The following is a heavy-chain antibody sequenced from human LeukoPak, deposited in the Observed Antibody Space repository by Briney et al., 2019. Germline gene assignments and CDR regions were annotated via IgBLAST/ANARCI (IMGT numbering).Heavy chain of an antibody. V-gene: IGHV3-64D*06. CDR2: ISSNGGST. J-gene: IGHJ4*02. CDR1: GFTFSRYA. CDR3: VKDGSGSYYTYHFDY. Sequence: GGSLRLSCSASGFTFSRYAMHWVRQAPGKGLEYVSAISSNGGSTYYADSVKGRFTISRDNSKNTLYLQMSSLRTEDTAVYYCVKDGSGSYYTYHFDYWGQGTLVTVSS. D-gene: IGHD3-10*01.